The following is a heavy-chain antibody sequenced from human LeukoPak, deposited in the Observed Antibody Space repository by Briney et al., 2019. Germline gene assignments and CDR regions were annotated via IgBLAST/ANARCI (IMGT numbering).Heavy chain of an antibody. D-gene: IGHD1-1*01. CDR1: GFTFSSYA. V-gene: IGHV3-30*04. CDR3: ARMGFPNWNDAPFDY. Sequence: GGSLRLSCAASGFTFSSYAMHWVRQAPGKGLEWVAVISYDGSNKYYADSVKGRFTISRDNSKNTPYLQMNSLRAEDTAVYYCARMGFPNWNDAPFDYWGQGTLVTVSS. J-gene: IGHJ4*02. CDR2: ISYDGSNK.